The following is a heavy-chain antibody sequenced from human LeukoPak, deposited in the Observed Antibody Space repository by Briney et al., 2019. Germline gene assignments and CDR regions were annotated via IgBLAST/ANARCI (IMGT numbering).Heavy chain of an antibody. CDR3: ARRRAGRDWFDP. CDR2: IYYSGNT. D-gene: IGHD6-19*01. CDR1: GGSISSRNYY. J-gene: IGHJ5*02. V-gene: IGHV4-39*01. Sequence: NPSETLSLTCAVSGGSISSRNYYWGWIRQPPGQGLEWIGSIYYSGNTYYNPSLKSRVTISVDTSKNQFSLKLSSVTATDTAVYYCARRRAGRDWFDPWGQGTLVTVSS.